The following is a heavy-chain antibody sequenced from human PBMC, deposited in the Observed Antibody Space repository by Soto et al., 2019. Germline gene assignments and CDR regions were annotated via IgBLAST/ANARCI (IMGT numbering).Heavy chain of an antibody. CDR1: GGSFKSGSYS. V-gene: IGHV4-61*01. Sequence: PSETLSLTCTVSGGSFKSGSYSWSWIRQPPGKGLEWIGYVYHTGRTSYNPSLKSRVSISMDTSKNQFSLNLDSVTAADTAVYFCARDPVIADRRDGMDVWGQGTTVTVSS. CDR3: ARDPVIADRRDGMDV. J-gene: IGHJ6*02. D-gene: IGHD6-13*01. CDR2: VYHTGRT.